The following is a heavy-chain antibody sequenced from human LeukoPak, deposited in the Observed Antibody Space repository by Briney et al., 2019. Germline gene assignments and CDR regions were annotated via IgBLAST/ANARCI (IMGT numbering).Heavy chain of an antibody. CDR2: IYSGGST. J-gene: IGHJ4*02. CDR1: GFTVSSNY. V-gene: IGHV3-53*01. Sequence: GGSLRLSCAASGFTVSSNYMSWVRQAPGKGLEWVSVIYSGGSTYYADSVKGRFTISRDNSKNTLYLQMNSLRAEDTAVYYCARIGCSSTSCPDYFDYWGQRTLVTVSS. CDR3: ARIGCSSTSCPDYFDY. D-gene: IGHD2-2*01.